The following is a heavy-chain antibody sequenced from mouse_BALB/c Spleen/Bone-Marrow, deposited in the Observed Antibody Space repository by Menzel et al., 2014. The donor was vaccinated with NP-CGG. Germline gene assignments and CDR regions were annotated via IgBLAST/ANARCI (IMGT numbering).Heavy chain of an antibody. D-gene: IGHD2-1*01. CDR1: GFTFSSFG. Sequence: ESGGGLVQPGGSRKLSCAASGFTFSSFGMHWVRQAPEKGLEWVAYISSGSSTIYYADTVKGRFTISRDNPKNTLFLQMTSLRSEDTAMYYCARYGNYFYAMDYWGQGTSVTVSS. V-gene: IGHV5-17*02. CDR2: ISSGSSTI. J-gene: IGHJ4*01. CDR3: ARYGNYFYAMDY.